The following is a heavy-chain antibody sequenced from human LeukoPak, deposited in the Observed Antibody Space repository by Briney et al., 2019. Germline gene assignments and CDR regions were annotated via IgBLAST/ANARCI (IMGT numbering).Heavy chain of an antibody. D-gene: IGHD3-3*01. CDR1: RFTFSSYA. CDR3: ARVESGRFDP. V-gene: IGHV3-30-3*01. CDR2: ISYDGSNK. Sequence: GRSLRLSCAASRFTFSSYAMHWVRQAPGKGLEWVAVISYDGSNKYYADSVKGRFTISRDNSKNTLYLQMNSLRAEDTAVYYCARVESGRFDPWGQGTLVTVSS. J-gene: IGHJ5*02.